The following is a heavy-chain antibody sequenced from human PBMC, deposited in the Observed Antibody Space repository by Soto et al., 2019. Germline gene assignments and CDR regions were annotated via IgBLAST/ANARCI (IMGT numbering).Heavy chain of an antibody. CDR3: ARKTGSCSSQRCYTRWLDT. J-gene: IGHJ5*02. CDR1: GGSISSSSYY. CDR2: IYYSGST. D-gene: IGHD2-2*02. V-gene: IGHV4-39*01. Sequence: SETLSLTCTVSGGSISSSSYYWGWIRQPPGKGLEWIGSIYYSGSTYYNPSLKSRVTISVDTSKNQFSLKLSSVTAADTAVYYCARKTGSCSSQRCYTRWLDTWGQGTLVTVSS.